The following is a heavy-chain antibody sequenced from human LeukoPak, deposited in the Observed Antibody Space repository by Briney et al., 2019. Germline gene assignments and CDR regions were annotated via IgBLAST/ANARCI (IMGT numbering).Heavy chain of an antibody. D-gene: IGHD3-3*01. J-gene: IGHJ4*02. CDR3: ARDVYYDFWSGCLDY. V-gene: IGHV3-33*01. CDR1: GFTFSSYG. Sequence: GGSLRLSCAASGFTFSSYGTHWVRQAPGKGLEWVAVIWYDGSNKYYADSVKGRFTISRDNSKNTLYLQMNSLRAEDTAVYYCARDVYYDFWSGCLDYWGQGTLVTVSS. CDR2: IWYDGSNK.